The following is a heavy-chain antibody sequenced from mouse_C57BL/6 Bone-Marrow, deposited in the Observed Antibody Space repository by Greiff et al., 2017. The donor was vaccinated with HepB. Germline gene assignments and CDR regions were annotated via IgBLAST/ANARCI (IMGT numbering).Heavy chain of an antibody. CDR3: AREDYYGSSSSYWYFDV. V-gene: IGHV14-2*01. CDR2: IDPEDGDT. CDR1: GFNIKDYY. Sequence: EVQLQQSGAELVKPGASVKLSCTASGFNIKDYYMHWVKQRPEQGLEWIGRIDPEDGDTKYAPKFQGKATITADTSSNTAYLQLSSLTSEDTAVYYCAREDYYGSSSSYWYFDVWGTGTTVTVSS. D-gene: IGHD1-1*01. J-gene: IGHJ1*03.